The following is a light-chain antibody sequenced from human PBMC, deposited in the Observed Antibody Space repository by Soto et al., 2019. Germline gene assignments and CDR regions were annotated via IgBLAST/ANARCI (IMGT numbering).Light chain of an antibody. J-gene: IGKJ3*01. CDR3: QQYNNWPPYT. CDR2: GAS. CDR1: QSINNN. Sequence: EIVMTQSPATLSVSPGERATLSCRASQSINNNLAWYQQKPGQAPRLLIYGASTRATGIPARFSGSGSVTDFTLTISSLQSEDVAVYYCQQYNNWPPYTFGHGTKVDI. V-gene: IGKV3-15*01.